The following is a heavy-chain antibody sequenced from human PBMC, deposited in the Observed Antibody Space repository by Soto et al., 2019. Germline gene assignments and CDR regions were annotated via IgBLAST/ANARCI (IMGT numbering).Heavy chain of an antibody. J-gene: IGHJ5*02. CDR1: GGTFSSYA. D-gene: IGHD3-10*01. CDR2: IIPIFGTA. CDR3: ARLATYYYGSGSYVAGWFAP. Sequence: SVKVSCKASGGTFSSYAISWVRQAPGQGLEWMGGIIPIFGTANYAQKFQGRVTITADESTSTAYMELSSLRSEDTAVYYCARLATYYYGSGSYVAGWFAPWGQGTLVTVSS. V-gene: IGHV1-69*13.